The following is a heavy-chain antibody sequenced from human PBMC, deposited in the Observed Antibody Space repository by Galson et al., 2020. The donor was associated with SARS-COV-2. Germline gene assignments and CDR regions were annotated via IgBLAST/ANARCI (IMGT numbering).Heavy chain of an antibody. CDR3: ARDRDSTTFYAGDY. J-gene: IGHJ4*02. D-gene: IGHD3-22*01. Sequence: EGSLRLSCAASGFTFNIYAMAWVRQVPGKGLEWVSAITASGGVTHYADSVRGRFTVSRDNSKKTLYLQMNSLRAEDTAVYFCARDRDSTTFYAGDYWGQGTRVTVSS. CDR1: GFTFNIYA. CDR2: ITASGGVT. V-gene: IGHV3-23*01.